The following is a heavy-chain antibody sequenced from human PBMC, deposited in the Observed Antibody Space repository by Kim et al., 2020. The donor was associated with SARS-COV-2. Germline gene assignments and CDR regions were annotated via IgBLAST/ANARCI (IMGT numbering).Heavy chain of an antibody. CDR3: ARVRSGYCSSTSCYADY. V-gene: IGHV3-11*05. D-gene: IGHD2-2*01. J-gene: IGHJ4*02. Sequence: KGQLTTSRDNAKNSLYLQMNSLRAEDTAVYYCARVRSGYCSSTSCYADYWGQGTLVTVSS.